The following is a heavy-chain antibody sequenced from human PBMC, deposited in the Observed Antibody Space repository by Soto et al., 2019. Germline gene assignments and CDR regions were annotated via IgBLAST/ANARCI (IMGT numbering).Heavy chain of an antibody. Sequence: EVQLLESGGDLVQPGGSLRLSCTASGFTFSSHTMTWVRQAPGKGLEWVSVISASGGSRFYADSVKGRFTISRDNSKNTLYLQMNSLRAEDTALYYCAQEDNAFGVWGQGTMVSVSS. V-gene: IGHV3-23*01. J-gene: IGHJ3*01. CDR1: GFTFSSHT. CDR2: ISASGGSR. CDR3: AQEDNAFGV.